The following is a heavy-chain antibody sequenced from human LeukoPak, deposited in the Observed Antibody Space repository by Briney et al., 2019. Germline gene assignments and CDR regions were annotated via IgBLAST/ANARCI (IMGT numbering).Heavy chain of an antibody. D-gene: IGHD3-22*01. Sequence: TSETLSLTCTVSSGSVSSDYWTWIRQPPGKGLEWIGEINHSGSTNYNPSLKSRVTISVDTSKNQFSLKLSSVTAADTAVYYCARVYDSSGFYAFDIWGQGTMVTVSS. V-gene: IGHV4-34*01. J-gene: IGHJ3*02. CDR2: INHSGST. CDR3: ARVYDSSGFYAFDI. CDR1: SGSVSSDY.